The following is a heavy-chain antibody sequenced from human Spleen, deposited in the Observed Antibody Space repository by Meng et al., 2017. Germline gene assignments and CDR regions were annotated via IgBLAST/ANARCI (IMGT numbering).Heavy chain of an antibody. V-gene: IGHV3-30*04. D-gene: IGHD3-10*01. J-gene: IGHJ6*02. CDR2: ISFDGGNK. CDR3: AARVGYYYYYYGMDV. CDR1: GFTFNKYT. Sequence: GGSLRLSCAASGFTFNKYTMHWVRQAPGKGLEWVAVISFDGGNKYHADSVKGRFTISRDNSKNTLYLQMNSLRAEDTAVYYCAARVGYYYYYYGMDVWGQGTTVTVSS.